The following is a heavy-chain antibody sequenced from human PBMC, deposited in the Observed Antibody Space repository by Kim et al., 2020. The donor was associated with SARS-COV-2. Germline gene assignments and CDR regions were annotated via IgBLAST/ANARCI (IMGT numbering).Heavy chain of an antibody. D-gene: IGHD3-9*01. CDR1: GGSFSGYY. Sequence: SETLSLTCAVYGGSFSGYYWSWIRQPPGKGLEWIGEINHSGSTNYNPSLKSRVTISVDTSKNQFSLKLSSVTAADTAVYYCARSPLLRYFDWLSRIFDYWGQGTLVTVSS. CDR2: INHSGST. J-gene: IGHJ4*02. CDR3: ARSPLLRYFDWLSRIFDY. V-gene: IGHV4-34*01.